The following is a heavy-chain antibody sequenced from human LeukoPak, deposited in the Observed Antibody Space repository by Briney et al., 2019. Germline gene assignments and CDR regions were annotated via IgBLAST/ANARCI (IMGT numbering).Heavy chain of an antibody. D-gene: IGHD5-18*01. CDR1: GYTFTSYY. Sequence: ASVKVSCKASGYTFTSYYMHWVRQAPGQGLEWMGIINPSGGSTSYAQKFQGRVTITRDTSISTPYMELSRMRSDDTAVYYCARGTGEGYSYGRYYFDYWGQGTLVTVSS. CDR2: INPSGGST. V-gene: IGHV1-46*01. J-gene: IGHJ4*02. CDR3: ARGTGEGYSYGRYYFDY.